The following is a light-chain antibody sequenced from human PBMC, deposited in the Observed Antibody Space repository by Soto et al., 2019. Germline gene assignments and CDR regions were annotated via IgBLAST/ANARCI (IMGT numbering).Light chain of an antibody. J-gene: IGKJ1*01. V-gene: IGKV3-15*01. Sequence: EIVMTQSPATLSVSPGERATLSCRASQSVSSNVAWYQQKPGQAPRLLIYGASTSATGIPARFSGSGSGTEFTLTISSLQSEDFAVYYCQQYNNWPPWTFGQGTKVEIK. CDR2: GAS. CDR3: QQYNNWPPWT. CDR1: QSVSSN.